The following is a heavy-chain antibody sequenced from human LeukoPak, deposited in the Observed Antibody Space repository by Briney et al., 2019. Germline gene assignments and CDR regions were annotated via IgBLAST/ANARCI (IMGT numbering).Heavy chain of an antibody. CDR3: ARDSSGIYYFDY. Sequence: GGSLRLSCAASGFTFSTYGMHWVRQAPGKGLEWVAFIRYDGSNKYYADSVKGRFTISRDNAKNSLYLQMNSLRAEDTAVYYCARDSSGIYYFDYWGQGTLVTVSS. CDR2: IRYDGSNK. CDR1: GFTFSTYG. V-gene: IGHV3-30*02. D-gene: IGHD2-15*01. J-gene: IGHJ4*02.